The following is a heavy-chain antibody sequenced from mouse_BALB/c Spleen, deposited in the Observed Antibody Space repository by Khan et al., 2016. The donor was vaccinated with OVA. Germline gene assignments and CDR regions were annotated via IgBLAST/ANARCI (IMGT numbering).Heavy chain of an antibody. D-gene: IGHD2-14*01. CDR1: GYTFTIYG. V-gene: IGHV9-3-1*01. J-gene: IGHJ4*01. CDR3: ARVGYNGTKDY. Sequence: QIQLVQSGPELKKPGETVKISCKASGYTFTIYGMNWVRQAPGKGLKWMGWINTYTGEPTYADDFTGRFAFSLETSASTAYLQINNLKNEDTATYFCARVGYNGTKDYWGQGTSVTVSS. CDR2: INTYTGEP.